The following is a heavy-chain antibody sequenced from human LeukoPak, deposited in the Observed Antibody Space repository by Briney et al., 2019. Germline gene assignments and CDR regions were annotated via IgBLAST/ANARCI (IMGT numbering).Heavy chain of an antibody. CDR1: GGTFSSYA. J-gene: IGHJ6*03. CDR3: AREGWGGFMDKNYYYYMDV. V-gene: IGHV1-69*13. Sequence: SVKVSCKASGGTFSSYAISWVRQAPGQGLEWMGGIIPIFGTANYAQKFQGRVTITADESTSTAYMELSSLRSEDTAVYYCAREGWGGFMDKNYYYYMDVWGKGTTVTVSS. CDR2: IIPIFGTA. D-gene: IGHD3/OR15-3a*01.